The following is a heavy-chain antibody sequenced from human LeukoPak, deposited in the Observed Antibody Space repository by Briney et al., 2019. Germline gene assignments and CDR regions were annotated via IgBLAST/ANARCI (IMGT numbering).Heavy chain of an antibody. D-gene: IGHD1-26*01. CDR3: TKGTNAGIVGASDS. CDR1: GFTFDDYA. V-gene: IGHV3-9*03. J-gene: IGHJ4*02. CDR2: ISWNSGGI. Sequence: GGSLRLSCAASGFTFDDYAMHWVRQAPGKGLEWVAGISWNSGGIDYVDSVKGRFTISRDNTKNSLYLQMNSLRVEDMALYYCTKGTNAGIVGASDSWGQGILVTVSS.